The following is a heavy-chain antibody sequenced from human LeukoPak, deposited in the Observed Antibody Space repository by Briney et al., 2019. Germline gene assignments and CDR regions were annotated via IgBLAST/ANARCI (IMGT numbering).Heavy chain of an antibody. CDR2: IIPILGIA. J-gene: IGHJ4*02. Sequence: SVKVSCKASGGTFSSYTISWVRQAPGQGLEWMGRIIPILGIANYAQKFQGRVTITADKSTSTAYMELSSLRSEDTAVYYCATHSSSRYYFDYWGQGTLVTVSS. V-gene: IGHV1-69*02. D-gene: IGHD6-13*01. CDR3: ATHSSSRYYFDY. CDR1: GGTFSSYT.